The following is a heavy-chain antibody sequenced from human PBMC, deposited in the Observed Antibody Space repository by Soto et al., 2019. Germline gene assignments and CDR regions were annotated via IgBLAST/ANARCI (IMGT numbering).Heavy chain of an antibody. CDR1: GFTFSSYA. CDR3: ATGSTYYYDGSGYHPDLHYFDS. D-gene: IGHD3-22*01. Sequence: TGGSLRLSCSASGFTFSSYAMSWVRQAPGKGLEWVSAISDGGGSTFYVDSVKGRFTISRDNSKNTLYLQMNSLRAEDLAVYYCATGSTYYYDGSGYHPDLHYFDSWGQGTLVTVSS. J-gene: IGHJ4*02. V-gene: IGHV3-23*01. CDR2: ISDGGGST.